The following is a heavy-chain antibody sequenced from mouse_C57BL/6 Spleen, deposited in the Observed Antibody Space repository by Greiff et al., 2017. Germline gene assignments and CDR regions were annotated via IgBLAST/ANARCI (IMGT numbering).Heavy chain of an antibody. CDR3: AKEGGFYYDYDDYYAMDY. V-gene: IGHV2-3*01. D-gene: IGHD2-4*01. Sequence: VKLVESGPGLVAPSQSLSITCTVSGFSLTSYGVSWVRQPPGKGLEWLGVIWGDGSTNYHSALISRLSISKDNSKSQVVLKLNSLQTDDTATYYCAKEGGFYYDYDDYYAMDYWGQGTSVTVSS. CDR1: GFSLTSYG. J-gene: IGHJ4*01. CDR2: IWGDGST.